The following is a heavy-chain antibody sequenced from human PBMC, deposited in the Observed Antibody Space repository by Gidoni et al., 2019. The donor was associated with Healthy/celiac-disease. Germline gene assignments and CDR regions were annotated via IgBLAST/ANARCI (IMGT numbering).Heavy chain of an antibody. Sequence: QVQLVQSGAEVKKPGASVKVSCKASGYTFTSYGISWVRQAPGQGLEWMGWISAYKGNTNYAQKLQGRVTMTTYTSTSTAYMELRSLISDDTAVYYCARDRRGIIVGAPSDYWGQGTLVTVSS. CDR3: ARDRRGIIVGAPSDY. V-gene: IGHV1-18*04. J-gene: IGHJ4*02. CDR2: ISAYKGNT. D-gene: IGHD1-26*01. CDR1: GYTFTSYG.